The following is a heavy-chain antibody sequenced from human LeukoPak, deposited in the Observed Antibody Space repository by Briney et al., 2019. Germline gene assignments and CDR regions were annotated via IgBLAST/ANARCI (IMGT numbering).Heavy chain of an antibody. CDR2: ISYDGSNK. CDR1: GFTFSSYA. CDR3: ARGGSYVWGSYRLKSWFDP. D-gene: IGHD3-16*02. J-gene: IGHJ5*02. Sequence: PGGSLRLSCAASGFTFSSYAMHWVRQAPGKGLEWVAVISYDGSNKYYADSVKGRFTISRDNSKNSLYLQMNSLRAEDTAVYYCARGGSYVWGSYRLKSWFDPWGQGTLVTVSS. V-gene: IGHV3-30*04.